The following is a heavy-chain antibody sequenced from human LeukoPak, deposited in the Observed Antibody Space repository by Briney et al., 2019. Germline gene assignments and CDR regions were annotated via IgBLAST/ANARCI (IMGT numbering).Heavy chain of an antibody. CDR1: GYTFTSYD. J-gene: IGHJ4*02. Sequence: ASVKVSCKASGYTFTSYDINWVRQATGQGLEWMGWMNPNSGNTGYAQKFQGRVTMTRNTSISTAYMELTSLRSEDTAVYYCARGDYYDSSGYSPSEDYWGQGTLVTVSS. V-gene: IGHV1-8*01. CDR3: ARGDYYDSSGYSPSEDY. CDR2: MNPNSGNT. D-gene: IGHD3-22*01.